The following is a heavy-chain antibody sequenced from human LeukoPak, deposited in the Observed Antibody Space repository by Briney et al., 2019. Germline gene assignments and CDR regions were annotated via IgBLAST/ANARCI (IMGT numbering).Heavy chain of an antibody. J-gene: IGHJ4*02. Sequence: ASVKVSCKASGYTFTGYYMHWVRQAPGQGLEWMSWINPNSGGTNYAQKFQGRVSMTRDTSISTAYMELSRLRSDDTAVYYCARDPIVETTGVYFDYWGQGTLVTVSS. V-gene: IGHV1-2*02. CDR3: ARDPIVETTGVYFDY. D-gene: IGHD1-7*01. CDR1: GYTFTGYY. CDR2: INPNSGGT.